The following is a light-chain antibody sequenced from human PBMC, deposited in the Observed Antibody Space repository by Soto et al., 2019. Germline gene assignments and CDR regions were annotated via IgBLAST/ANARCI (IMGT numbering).Light chain of an antibody. J-gene: IGLJ1*01. CDR2: GDS. CDR1: SSNIGAGYH. V-gene: IGLV1-40*01. CDR3: QSSDSRLSGSDV. Sequence: QSVLTQPPSVSGAPGQRVTISCTGSSSNIGAGYHVHWYQQLPGAAPKLLIFGDSNRPSGVPDRFSGSKSGTSASLAITGIQADDEADYYCQSSDSRLSGSDVFAKGTKVTVL.